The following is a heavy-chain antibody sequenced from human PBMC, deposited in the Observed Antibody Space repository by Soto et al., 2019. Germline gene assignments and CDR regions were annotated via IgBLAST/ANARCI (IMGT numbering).Heavy chain of an antibody. V-gene: IGHV1-69*06. J-gene: IGHJ6*02. CDR1: GGTFSSYA. D-gene: IGHD6-13*01. Sequence: SVKVSCKASGGTFSSYAISWVRQAPGQGLEWMGGIIPIFGTANYAQKFQGRVTITADKSTSTAYMELSSLRSEDTAVYYCARPAAGSYYYYYGMDVWGQGTTVTVSS. CDR3: ARPAAGSYYYYYGMDV. CDR2: IIPIFGTA.